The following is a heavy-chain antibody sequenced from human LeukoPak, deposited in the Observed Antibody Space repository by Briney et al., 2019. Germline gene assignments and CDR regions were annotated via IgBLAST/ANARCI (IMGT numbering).Heavy chain of an antibody. V-gene: IGHV4-4*07. J-gene: IGHJ4*02. CDR3: ARASGSYVYYFDY. Sequence: GSLRLSCAASGFTFSSYSMNWVRQAPGKGLEWIGRIYTSGSTNYNPSLKSRVTMSVDTSKNQFSLKLSSVTAADTAVYYCARASGSYVYYFDYWGQGTLVTVSS. CDR2: IYTSGST. D-gene: IGHD1-26*01. CDR1: GFTFSSYS.